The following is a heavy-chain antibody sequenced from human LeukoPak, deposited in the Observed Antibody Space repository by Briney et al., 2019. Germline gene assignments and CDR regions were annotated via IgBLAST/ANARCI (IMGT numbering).Heavy chain of an antibody. V-gene: IGHV4-59*01. CDR2: IYYSGST. J-gene: IGHJ4*02. CDR1: GGSISSYY. D-gene: IGHD6-19*01. Sequence: PSETLSLTCTVSGGSISSYYWSWIRQPPGKGLEWIGYIYYSGSTNYNPSLRSRVTISVDASKNQFSLKLSSVTAADTAVYYCARLEQWLGPSDYWGQGTLVTVSS. CDR3: ARLEQWLGPSDY.